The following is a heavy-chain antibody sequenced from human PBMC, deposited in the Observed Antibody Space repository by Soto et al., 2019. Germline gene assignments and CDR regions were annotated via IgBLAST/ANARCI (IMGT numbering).Heavy chain of an antibody. CDR2: INPSGGST. D-gene: IGHD2-15*01. V-gene: IGHV1-46*01. CDR3: ARVYCSGGSCYGIDY. Sequence: QVQLVQSGAEGKKPGASVKVSCKASGYTFTSYYMHWVRQAPGQGLEWMGIINPSGGSTSYAQKFQGRVNMTRDTSTSTVYMELSSLRSEDTAVYYCARVYCSGGSCYGIDYWGQGTLVTVSS. J-gene: IGHJ4*02. CDR1: GYTFTSYY.